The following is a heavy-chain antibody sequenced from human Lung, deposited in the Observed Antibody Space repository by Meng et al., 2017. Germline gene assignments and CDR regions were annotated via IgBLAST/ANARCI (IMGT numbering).Heavy chain of an antibody. V-gene: IGHV4-34*01. CDR3: ARGPTTMAHDFDY. CDR1: GGSFSDYY. CDR2: INHSGST. Sequence: QAQIQTWGAGLLKAPETLSLTCVVSGGSFSDYYWSWIRQPPGKGLEWLVEINHSGSTNYNPSLESRATISVDTSQNNLSLKLSSVTAADSAVYYCARGPTTMAHDFDYWGQGTLVTVSS. J-gene: IGHJ4*02. D-gene: IGHD4-11*01.